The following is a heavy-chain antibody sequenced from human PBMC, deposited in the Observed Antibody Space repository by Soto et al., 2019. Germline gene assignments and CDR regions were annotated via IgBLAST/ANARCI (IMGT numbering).Heavy chain of an antibody. J-gene: IGHJ4*02. CDR1: GDSVSSGNSY. Sequence: QVQLQESGPGLVKPSETLSLTCTVSGDSVSSGNSYWSWVRQPPGKGLEWIAYIYRTGIAFYNPSVNSSVTLSLDTSKHQFSLQLNSVTAADTAIYCCARLSGDYYCDKWGQGTLVSVSS. CDR3: ARLSGDYYCDK. V-gene: IGHV4-61*01. CDR2: IYRTGIA. D-gene: IGHD1-26*01.